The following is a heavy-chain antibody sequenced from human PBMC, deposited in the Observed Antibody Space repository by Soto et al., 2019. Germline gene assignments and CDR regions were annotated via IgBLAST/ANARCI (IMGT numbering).Heavy chain of an antibody. D-gene: IGHD6-19*01. V-gene: IGHV3-30*18. CDR2: ISYDGSNK. J-gene: IGHJ5*02. CDR3: AKLAVAGFNIWFDP. Sequence: QVQLVESGGGVVQPGRSLRLSCAASGFTFSSYGMHWVRQAPGKGLEWVAVISYDGSNKYYADSVKGRFTISRDNSKNTLYLQMNILRAHDTAVYYCAKLAVAGFNIWFDPWGQGTMVTVSS. CDR1: GFTFSSYG.